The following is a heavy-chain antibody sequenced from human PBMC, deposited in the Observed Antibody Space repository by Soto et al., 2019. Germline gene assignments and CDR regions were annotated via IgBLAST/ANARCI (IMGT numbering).Heavy chain of an antibody. CDR1: GFNFSNYA. V-gene: IGHV3-23*01. Sequence: GGSLRLSCAASGFNFSNYAMSWVRQAPGKGLEWISTISGSGGSTYYADSVKGRFTISRDNSKNTLYLQMNSLRAEDTAVYYCAKGQSTYYDFWSRYYDWFDPWGQGTLVTVSS. D-gene: IGHD3-3*01. J-gene: IGHJ5*02. CDR2: ISGSGGST. CDR3: AKGQSTYYDFWSRYYDWFDP.